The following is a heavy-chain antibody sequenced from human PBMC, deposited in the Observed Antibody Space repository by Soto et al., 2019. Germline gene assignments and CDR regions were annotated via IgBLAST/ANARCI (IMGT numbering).Heavy chain of an antibody. Sequence: EVQLVESGGDLVQREGSLRLSCVASGFTFSVYSMNWVRQAPGKGLEWFSYITSDTKTIKYADSVKGRFTISRDNAKNSVYLQMNSLRDEDTAVSYCARSVEGHFDYWGQGTVVTVSS. D-gene: IGHD6-19*01. V-gene: IGHV3-48*02. CDR2: ITSDTKTI. J-gene: IGHJ4*02. CDR1: GFTFSVYS. CDR3: ARSVEGHFDY.